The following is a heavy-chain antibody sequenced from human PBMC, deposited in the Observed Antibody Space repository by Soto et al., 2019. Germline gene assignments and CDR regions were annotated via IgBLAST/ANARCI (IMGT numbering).Heavy chain of an antibody. D-gene: IGHD3-16*01. V-gene: IGHV4-4*07. CDR2: ISTSGNT. CDR3: VRGGGVPALGDP. Sequence: QVQLEESGPGLVKPSETLSLICSVSGVSMRNSYWTWIRQSAGKGLEWIGRISTSGNTNYNPSLNSRLTMSVDTSRNQVSLKLTSVTAADTAVYYCVRGGGVPALGDPWGQGTLVTVSS. CDR1: GVSMRNSY. J-gene: IGHJ5*02.